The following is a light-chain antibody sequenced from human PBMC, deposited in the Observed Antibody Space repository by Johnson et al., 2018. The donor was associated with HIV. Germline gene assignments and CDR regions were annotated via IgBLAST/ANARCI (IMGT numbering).Light chain of an antibody. CDR2: ENN. CDR1: SSNIGNNY. CDR3: GTWDSSLSAYV. Sequence: LTQPPSVSAAPGQKVTISCSGSSSNIGNNYVSWYQQLPGTAPKLLIYENNKRPSGIPDRFSGSKSGTSATLGITGLQTGDEADYYCGTWDSSLSAYVFGTGTKVTVL. J-gene: IGLJ1*01. V-gene: IGLV1-51*02.